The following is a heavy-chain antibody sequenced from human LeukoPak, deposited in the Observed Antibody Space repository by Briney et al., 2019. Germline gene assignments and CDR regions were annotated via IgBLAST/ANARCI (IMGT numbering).Heavy chain of an antibody. V-gene: IGHV1-2*04. J-gene: IGHJ6*02. CDR2: INPNSGGT. CDR1: GYTFTGYY. CDR3: AREGRLVPSSSWYRSNYYYGMDV. Sequence: GASVKVSCKASGYTFTGYYMHWVRQAPGQGLEWMGWINPNSGGTNYAQKFQGWVTMTRDTSISTAYMELSRLRSDDTAVYYCAREGRLVPSSSWYRSNYYYGMDVWGQGTTVTVSS. D-gene: IGHD6-13*01.